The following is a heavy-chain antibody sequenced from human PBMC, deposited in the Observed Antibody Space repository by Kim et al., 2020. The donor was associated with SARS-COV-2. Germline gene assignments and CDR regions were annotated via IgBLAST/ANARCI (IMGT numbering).Heavy chain of an antibody. CDR2: ISYDGSNN. D-gene: IGHD6-6*01. J-gene: IGHJ2*01. CDR3: ARYRQAARLNWYFDL. Sequence: GGSLRLSCAASGFTFSSYTMHWVRQAPGKGLEWVSVISYDGSNNYYADSVKGRFTISRDNSKNTLYLQMNSLRAEDTAVYYCARYRQAARLNWYFDLWGRGTLVTVSS. V-gene: IGHV3-30-3*01. CDR1: GFTFSSYT.